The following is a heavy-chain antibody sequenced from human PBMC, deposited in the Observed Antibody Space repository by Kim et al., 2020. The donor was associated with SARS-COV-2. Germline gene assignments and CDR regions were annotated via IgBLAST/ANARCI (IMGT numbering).Heavy chain of an antibody. CDR3: ARWGLANMRVMDV. CDR1: GFTFSSYS. Sequence: GGSLRLSCAGSGFTFSSYSINWVRQAPGKGLEWVSSISSNSSYIYYADSLKGRFTISRDNAKNSLYLQMNSLRVEDPAVYYCARWGLANMRVMDVWGQGT. V-gene: IGHV3-21*01. D-gene: IGHD2-21*01. J-gene: IGHJ6*02. CDR2: ISSNSSYI.